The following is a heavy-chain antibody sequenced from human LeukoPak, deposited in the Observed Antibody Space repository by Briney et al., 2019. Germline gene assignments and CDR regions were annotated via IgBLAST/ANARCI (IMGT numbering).Heavy chain of an antibody. CDR3: ARDVGFWSGYYRAYYYYMDV. D-gene: IGHD3-3*01. V-gene: IGHV3-7*03. Sequence: GGSLRLSCAASGFTFSSYWMSWVRQAPGKGLEWVANIKQDGSEKYYVDSVKGRFTISRDNAKNSLYLQMNSLRAEDTAVYYCARDVGFWSGYYRAYYYYMDVWGKGTTVTVSS. CDR1: GFTFSSYW. J-gene: IGHJ6*03. CDR2: IKQDGSEK.